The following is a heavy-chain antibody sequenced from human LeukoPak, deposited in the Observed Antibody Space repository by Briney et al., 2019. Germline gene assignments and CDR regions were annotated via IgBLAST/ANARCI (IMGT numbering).Heavy chain of an antibody. CDR1: GYTFTNYG. CDR3: ARTESDYFAAH. J-gene: IGHJ4*02. Sequence: ASVNVSCKASGYTFTNYGISWVRQAPGQGLEWMAWIGAYNGNTRYAQKLQGRVTVTTGASTAYMELRTLRSDDTAVYYCARTESDYFAAHWGQGTLVTVSS. V-gene: IGHV1-18*01. CDR2: IGAYNGNT. D-gene: IGHD2/OR15-2a*01.